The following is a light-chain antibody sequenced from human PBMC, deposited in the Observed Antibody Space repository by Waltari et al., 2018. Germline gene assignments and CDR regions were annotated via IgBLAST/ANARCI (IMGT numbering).Light chain of an antibody. Sequence: DIQMTQSPSSLSASVGDRVTITCQASQDIINYLNWYQQTPGKAPKLLIYDASNLATGGPSRFSGGGSGTDFSFTISSLHPEDVGTYYCQQYENLPYTFGQGTKLEIK. CDR3: QQYENLPYT. J-gene: IGKJ2*01. CDR2: DAS. V-gene: IGKV1-33*01. CDR1: QDIINY.